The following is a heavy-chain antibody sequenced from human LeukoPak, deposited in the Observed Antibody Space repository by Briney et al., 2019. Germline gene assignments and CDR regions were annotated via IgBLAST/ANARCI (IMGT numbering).Heavy chain of an antibody. Sequence: GESLKISCKCSGYSFTSYWIGWVRPMPGEGLEWMGIIYAHDSDTRYNPSFQSQVTISADKSISAAYLQWSSLKASDTAMYYCARSSESLSAFNVWSQGTLVTV. V-gene: IGHV5-51*01. CDR1: GYSFTSYW. J-gene: IGHJ3*01. CDR2: IYAHDSDT. D-gene: IGHD2-2*01. CDR3: ARSSESLSAFNV.